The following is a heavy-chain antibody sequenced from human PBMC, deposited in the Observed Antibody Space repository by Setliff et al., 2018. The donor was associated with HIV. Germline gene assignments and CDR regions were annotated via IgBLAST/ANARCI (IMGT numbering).Heavy chain of an antibody. V-gene: IGHV4-61*09. J-gene: IGHJ6*03. D-gene: IGHD6-13*01. CDR2: IYTSGSTSGST. CDR3: ARHYSSSWYERYYYYYMDV. Sequence: SETLSLTCTVSGGSISRGDYYWNWIRQPAGKGLEWIGHIYTSGSTSGSTNYNPSHKSRVTISVDTSKNQFSLKLSSVTAADTAVYYCARHYSSSWYERYYYYYMDVWGKGTTVTVSS. CDR1: GGSISRGDYY.